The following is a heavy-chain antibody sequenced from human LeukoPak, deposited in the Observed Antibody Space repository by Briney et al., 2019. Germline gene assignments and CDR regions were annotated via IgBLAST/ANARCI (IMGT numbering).Heavy chain of an antibody. J-gene: IGHJ4*02. V-gene: IGHV3-30*03. CDR1: GFTLSGYG. CDR3: ARVRQQWLVRGDFDL. Sequence: PGGSLRLSCAASGFTLSGYGMHWVRQAPDKGLEWVAIISYDESHKYYGDSVRGRLTISRDNSKNTLYLQMDSLRVEDTAVYYCARVRQQWLVRGDFDLWGQGTLVTVSS. D-gene: IGHD6-19*01. CDR2: ISYDESHK.